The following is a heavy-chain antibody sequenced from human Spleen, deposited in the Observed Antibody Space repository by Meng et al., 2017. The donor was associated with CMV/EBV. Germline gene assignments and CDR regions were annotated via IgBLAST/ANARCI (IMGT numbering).Heavy chain of an antibody. V-gene: IGHV3-21*01. CDR1: GFTFRSYR. CDR3: ARNWGHFDH. J-gene: IGHJ4*02. Sequence: LRLSCEVSGFTFRSYRMNWVRQAPGKGLEWVSSISSSGSFKDYADSVKGRFTVSRDNAKNSMNLQMNSLRAEDTAVYYCARNWGHFDHWGQGTLVTVSS. CDR2: ISSSGSFK. D-gene: IGHD7-27*01.